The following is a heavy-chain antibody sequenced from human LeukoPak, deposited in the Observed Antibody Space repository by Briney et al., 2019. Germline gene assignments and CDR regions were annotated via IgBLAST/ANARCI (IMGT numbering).Heavy chain of an antibody. Sequence: ASVKVSCKASGGTFSSYAISWVRQAPGQGLEWMGGIIPIFGTANYAQKFQGRVTITADESTSTAYMELSSLRSEDTAVYYCARRALIAAAAGSAFDIWGQGTMVTVSS. CDR2: IIPIFGTA. J-gene: IGHJ3*02. CDR3: ARRALIAAAAGSAFDI. CDR1: GGTFSSYA. D-gene: IGHD6-13*01. V-gene: IGHV1-69*13.